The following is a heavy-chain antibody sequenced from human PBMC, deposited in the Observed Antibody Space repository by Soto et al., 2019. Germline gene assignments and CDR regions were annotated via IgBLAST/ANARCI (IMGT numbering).Heavy chain of an antibody. CDR1: GFTFSNYW. V-gene: IGHV3-23*01. D-gene: IGHD6-13*01. CDR2: IRGSGGST. J-gene: IGHJ4*02. CDR3: AKSIAAAGTGY. Sequence: GGSLRLSCVASGFTFSNYWMSWVRQAPGKGLEWVSAIRGSGGSTYYADSVKGRFTISRDNSKNTLYLQMNSLRAEDTAVYYCAKSIAAAGTGYWGQGTLVTVSS.